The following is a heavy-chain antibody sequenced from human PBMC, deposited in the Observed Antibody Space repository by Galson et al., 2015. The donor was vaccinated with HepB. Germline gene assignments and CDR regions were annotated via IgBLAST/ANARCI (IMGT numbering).Heavy chain of an antibody. V-gene: IGHV6-1*01. CDR3: ARGGDSGSRSPYYYYYMDV. J-gene: IGHJ6*03. CDR2: TYYRSKWYN. Sequence: CAISGDSVSSNSAAWNWIRQSPSRGLEWLGRTYYRSKWYNDYAVSVKSRITINPDTSKNQFSLQLNSVTPEDTAVYYCARGGDSGSRSPYYYYYMDVWGKGTTVTVSS. D-gene: IGHD1-26*01. CDR1: GDSVSSNSAA.